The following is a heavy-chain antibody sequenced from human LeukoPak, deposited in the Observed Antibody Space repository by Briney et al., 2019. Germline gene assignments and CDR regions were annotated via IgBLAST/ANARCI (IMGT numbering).Heavy chain of an antibody. D-gene: IGHD3-22*01. CDR3: AREYFYDSSGYSDAFDI. Sequence: GGSLRLSCSASGFAFSNYGVHWVRQAPGKGLEWVAVIWYDGSYKYYADSVKGRFTISRDNSKNTLYLQMNSLRAEDTAVYYCAREYFYDSSGYSDAFDIWGQGTMVIVSS. V-gene: IGHV3-33*01. CDR2: IWYDGSYK. CDR1: GFAFSNYG. J-gene: IGHJ3*02.